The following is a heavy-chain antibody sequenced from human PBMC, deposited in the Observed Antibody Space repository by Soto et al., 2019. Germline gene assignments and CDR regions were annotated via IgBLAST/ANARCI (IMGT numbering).Heavy chain of an antibody. CDR2: IHYEGST. D-gene: IGHD6-19*01. CDR3: ARGRRSGWYHFDS. V-gene: IGHV4-59*01. J-gene: IGHJ4*02. CDR1: GGSITTYY. Sequence: QVQLQESGPGLVMPSETLSLTCTVSGGSITTYYWSWIRQPPGKGLEWIGYIHYEGSTNYNPSLKSRLTIVVDTSQNQFSLKLTSVSAADTAVYFCARGRRSGWYHFDSWGQGTLVTVSS.